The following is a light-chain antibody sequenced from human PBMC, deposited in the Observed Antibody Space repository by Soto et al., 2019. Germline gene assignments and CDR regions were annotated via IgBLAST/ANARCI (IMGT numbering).Light chain of an antibody. Sequence: DIQMTQSPSSLSASVGDRVTITCQASQDISNYLNWYQQKPGKVPKLLIYDASNLETGVPSRFSGSGSGTDFTYTISSLQAEDIATYYCQQDDNLPVVTFGQGTRLEIK. CDR1: QDISNY. CDR3: QQDDNLPVVT. J-gene: IGKJ5*01. V-gene: IGKV1-33*01. CDR2: DAS.